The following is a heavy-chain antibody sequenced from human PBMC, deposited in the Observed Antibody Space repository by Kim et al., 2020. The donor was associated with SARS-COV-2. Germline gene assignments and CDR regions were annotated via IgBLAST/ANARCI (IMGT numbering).Heavy chain of an antibody. CDR1: GDSISSNRYY. V-gene: IGHV4-39*01. D-gene: IGHD6-19*01. J-gene: IGHJ4*02. Sequence: SETLSLTCTVSGDSISSNRYYWGWIRQSPGKGLVWIGTIYNSGSTYFNPSLRSRVTISVDASKTQFSLELSSVTAADTAVYYCGRHGGWYGGFDYWGQGTLVTVSS. CDR2: IYNSGST. CDR3: GRHGGWYGGFDY.